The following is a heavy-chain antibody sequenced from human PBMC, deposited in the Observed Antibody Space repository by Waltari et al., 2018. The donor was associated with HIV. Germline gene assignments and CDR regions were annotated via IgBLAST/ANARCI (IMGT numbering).Heavy chain of an antibody. V-gene: IGHV7-4-1*02. CDR3: GRGPGRSIDY. J-gene: IGHJ4*02. CDR2: CNTKFGNP. Sequence: QVHLVQSGSELKKPGASVKVSCKASGYTFSNFAMNWVRQAPGQGLEWMGWCNTKFGNPTYAHAFTGRFVFSLYTSVGTAYLLISSLKAEDTAVYYCGRGPGRSIDYWGQGTLVTVSS. CDR1: GYTFSNFA. D-gene: IGHD3-10*01.